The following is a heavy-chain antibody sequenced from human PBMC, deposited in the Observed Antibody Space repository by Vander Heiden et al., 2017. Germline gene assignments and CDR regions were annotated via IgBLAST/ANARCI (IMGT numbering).Heavy chain of an antibody. CDR3: ARDRRDYYDSSGYHVYYYYYGMDV. Sequence: QVQLVESGGGVVQPGRSLRLSCAASGFTFSSYAMHWVRQAPGKGLEWVAVISYDGSNKYYADSVKGRFTISRDNSKNTLYLQMNSLRAEDTAVYYCARDRRDYYDSSGYHVYYYYYGMDVWGQGTTVTVSS. CDR1: GFTFSSYA. CDR2: ISYDGSNK. V-gene: IGHV3-30-3*01. D-gene: IGHD3-22*01. J-gene: IGHJ6*02.